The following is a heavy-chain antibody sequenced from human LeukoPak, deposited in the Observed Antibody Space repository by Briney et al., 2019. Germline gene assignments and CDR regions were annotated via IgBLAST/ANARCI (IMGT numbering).Heavy chain of an antibody. J-gene: IGHJ6*03. V-gene: IGHV1-2*06. Sequence: ASVKVSCKAFGYTFTGYYMHWVRQAPGQGLEWMGRINPNSGGTNYAQKFQGRVTMTRDTSISTAYMELSRLGSDNTAVYYCARGPFYYYYMDVWGKGTTVTVSS. CDR1: GYTFTGYY. CDR2: INPNSGGT. CDR3: ARGPFYYYYMDV.